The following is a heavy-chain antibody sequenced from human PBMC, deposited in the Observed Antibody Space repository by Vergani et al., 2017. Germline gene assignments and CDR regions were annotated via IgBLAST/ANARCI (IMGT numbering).Heavy chain of an antibody. CDR3: AHILTQMSREQQLEEWLDT. J-gene: IGHJ5*02. D-gene: IGHD6-13*01. Sequence: QVTLKESGPVLVKPTETLTLTCTVSGFSLSNARMGVSWIRQPPGKALEWLAHIFSNDEKSYSTSLKSKLTISKDTSKSQVVLTMTNMDPVDTATYYCAHILTQMSREQQLEEWLDTWGQGTLVTVSS. CDR2: IFSNDEK. V-gene: IGHV2-26*01. CDR1: GFSLSNARMG.